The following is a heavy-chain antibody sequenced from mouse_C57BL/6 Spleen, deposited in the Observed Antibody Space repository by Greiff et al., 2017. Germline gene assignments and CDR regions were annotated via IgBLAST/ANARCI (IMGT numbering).Heavy chain of an antibody. CDR1: GYTFTSYW. D-gene: IGHD2-1*01. Sequence: QVQLQQPGAELVKPGASVKVSCKASGYTFTSYWMHWVKQRPGQGLEWIGRIHPSDSNTNYNQKFKGKATLTVDKSSSTAYMQLSILTSEDSAVYYCATPYGNYWYFDVWGTGTTVTVSS. J-gene: IGHJ1*03. V-gene: IGHV1-74*01. CDR3: ATPYGNYWYFDV. CDR2: IHPSDSNT.